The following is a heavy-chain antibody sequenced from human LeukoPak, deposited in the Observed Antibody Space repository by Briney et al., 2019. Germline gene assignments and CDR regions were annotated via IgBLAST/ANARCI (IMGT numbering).Heavy chain of an antibody. J-gene: IGHJ3*02. Sequence: SETLSLTCTVSGYSISSGYYWGWIRQPPGKGLEWIGSIYHSGSTYYNPSLKSRVTISVDTSKNQFSLKLSSVTAADTAVYYCARASYCSSTSRYYEGAFDIWGQGTMVTVS. D-gene: IGHD2-2*01. CDR1: GYSISSGYY. V-gene: IGHV4-38-2*02. CDR3: ARASYCSSTSRYYEGAFDI. CDR2: IYHSGST.